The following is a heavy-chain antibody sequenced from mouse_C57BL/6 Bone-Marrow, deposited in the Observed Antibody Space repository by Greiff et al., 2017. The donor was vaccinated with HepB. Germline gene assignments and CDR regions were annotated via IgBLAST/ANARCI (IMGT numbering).Heavy chain of an antibody. CDR3: AIYYGSSYCLGY. J-gene: IGHJ2*01. D-gene: IGHD1-1*01. CDR2: IYPGSGST. CDR1: GYTFTSYW. V-gene: IGHV1-55*01. Sequence: QVQLQQPGAELVKPGASVKMSCKASGYTFTSYWITWVKQRPGQGLEWIGDIYPGSGSTNYNEKFKSKATLTVDTSSSTAYMQLSSLTSEDAAVYYCAIYYGSSYCLGYWCQGTTLTVSS.